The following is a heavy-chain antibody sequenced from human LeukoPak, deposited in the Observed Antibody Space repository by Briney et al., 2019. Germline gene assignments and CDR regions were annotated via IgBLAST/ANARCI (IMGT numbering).Heavy chain of an antibody. D-gene: IGHD4-23*01. J-gene: IGHJ4*02. V-gene: IGHV3-7*01. Sequence: PGGSLRLSCAASGFTFSSYWMSWVRQAPGKGLEWVANIKQDGSEKYYVDSVKGRFTISRDNAKNSLYLQMNSLRAEDTAVYYCAREGSKLTRRGFDYWGQGTLVTVSS. CDR3: AREGSKLTRRGFDY. CDR2: IKQDGSEK. CDR1: GFTFSSYW.